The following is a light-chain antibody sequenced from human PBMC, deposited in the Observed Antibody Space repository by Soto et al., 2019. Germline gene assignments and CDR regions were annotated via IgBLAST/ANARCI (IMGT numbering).Light chain of an antibody. J-gene: IGLJ7*01. CDR2: EDN. CDR1: SGSIASNY. V-gene: IGLV6-57*04. Sequence: NFMLTQPHSVSESPGKTVTISCTRSSGSIASNYVQWYQQRPGSAPTTVIYEDNQRPSGVPDRCSGSIDSSSNSASLTISGLKTEDEADYYCQSYDSSIRVFGGGTQLTVL. CDR3: QSYDSSIRV.